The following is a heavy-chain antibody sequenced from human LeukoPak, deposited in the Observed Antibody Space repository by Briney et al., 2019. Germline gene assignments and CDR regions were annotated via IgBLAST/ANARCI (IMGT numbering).Heavy chain of an antibody. CDR1: GFILSDFA. CDR3: VKTIYGYAVRDY. CDR2: INTNGDTT. V-gene: IGHV3-64D*06. D-gene: IGHD3-3*01. Sequence: GGSLRHSCSASGFILSDFAMHWVRQAPGKALEYVAAINTNGDTTYYADYVKGRFTISRDNSKSTVFLQMGSLRPDDTAVYYCVKTIYGYAVRDYWGQGARVTVAS. J-gene: IGHJ4*02.